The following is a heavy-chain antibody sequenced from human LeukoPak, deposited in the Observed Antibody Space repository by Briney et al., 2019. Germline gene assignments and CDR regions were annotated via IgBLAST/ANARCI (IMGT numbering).Heavy chain of an antibody. CDR3: ARDSGDTAMVKDYYYGMDV. CDR1: GGSISSYY. V-gene: IGHV4-59*01. Sequence: SETLSLTCTVSGGSISSYYWSWIRQPPGKGLEWIGYIYYSGSTNYNPSLKSRVTISVDTSRNQFSLKLSSVTAADTAVYYCARDSGDTAMVKDYYYGMDVWGQGTTVTVSS. J-gene: IGHJ6*02. CDR2: IYYSGST. D-gene: IGHD5-18*01.